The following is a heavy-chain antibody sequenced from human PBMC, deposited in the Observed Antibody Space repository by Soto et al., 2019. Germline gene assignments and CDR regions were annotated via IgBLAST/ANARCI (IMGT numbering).Heavy chain of an antibody. J-gene: IGHJ5*02. CDR1: GASISSGNW. D-gene: IGHD3-16*01. V-gene: IGHV4-4*02. CDR3: VRWGTDSRLIWFDP. CDR2: ISFTGST. Sequence: QVQLQESGPGLVKPSETLSLTCVVSGASISSGNWWNWVRQSPGKGLEWIGEISFTGSTNYNPSLRSRATISADKSKNQFSLKLSAVTAADTAVYYCVRWGTDSRLIWFDPWGRGTQVIVSS.